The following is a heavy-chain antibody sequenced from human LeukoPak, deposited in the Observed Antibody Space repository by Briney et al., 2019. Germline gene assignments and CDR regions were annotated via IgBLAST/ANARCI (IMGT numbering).Heavy chain of an antibody. D-gene: IGHD6-19*01. Sequence: PGGSLRLSCAASGFTFSSYSMNWVRQAPGKGLEWVSSISSSSSYIYYADSVKGRFTISRDNAKNSLYLQMNSLRAEDTAVYYCARDVSVAGDPYGMDVWGQGTTVTVPS. CDR1: GFTFSSYS. CDR3: ARDVSVAGDPYGMDV. CDR2: ISSSSSYI. V-gene: IGHV3-21*01. J-gene: IGHJ6*01.